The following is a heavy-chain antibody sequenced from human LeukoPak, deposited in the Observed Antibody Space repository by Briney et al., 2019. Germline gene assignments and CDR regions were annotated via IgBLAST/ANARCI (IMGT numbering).Heavy chain of an antibody. J-gene: IGHJ4*02. CDR2: ISAGGST. CDR1: GXTFSNYA. CDR3: AKFSSGWYEDY. Sequence: PGGSLRLSCAASGXTFSNYAMTWVRQAPGKGREWVSTISAGGSTYSADSVKGRFTISRDNSKNTLYLEMSSLRAEDTAIYYCAKFSSGWYEDYWGQGTLVTVSS. V-gene: IGHV3-23*01. D-gene: IGHD6-19*01.